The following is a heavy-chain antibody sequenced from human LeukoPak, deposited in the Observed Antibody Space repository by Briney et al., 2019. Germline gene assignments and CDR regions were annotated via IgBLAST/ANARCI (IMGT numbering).Heavy chain of an antibody. CDR3: ARVYSSGWTYYYYYVDV. CDR2: MNPNSGNT. CDR1: GYTFTSYD. J-gene: IGHJ6*03. V-gene: IGHV1-8*01. D-gene: IGHD6-19*01. Sequence: ASVKVSCKASGYTFTSYDINWVRHATGQGLEWMGWMNPNSGNTGYAQKFQGRVTMTRNTSISTAYMELSSLRSEDTAVYYCARVYSSGWTYYYYYVDVWGKGTTVTISS.